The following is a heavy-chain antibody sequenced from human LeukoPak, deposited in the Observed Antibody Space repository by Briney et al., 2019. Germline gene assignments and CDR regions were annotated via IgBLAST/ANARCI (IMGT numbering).Heavy chain of an antibody. J-gene: IGHJ3*02. D-gene: IGHD6-6*01. CDR3: ARDRWSSSSSEGTLDI. CDR2: ISAYNGNK. CDR1: GYTFTSYG. V-gene: IGHV1-18*01. Sequence: ASVKVSCKASGYTFTSYGISWVRQAPGQGLEWMGWISAYNGNKVYAQELQGRVTMTTDTSTSTAYMELRSLRSDDTAVYYCARDRWSSSSSEGTLDIWGQGTMVTVSS.